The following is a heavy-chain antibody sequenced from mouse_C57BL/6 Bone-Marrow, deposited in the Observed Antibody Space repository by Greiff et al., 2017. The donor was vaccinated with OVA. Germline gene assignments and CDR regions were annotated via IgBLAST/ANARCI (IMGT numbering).Heavy chain of an antibody. Sequence: VQLVESGPGLVQPSQSLSITCTVSGFSLTSYGVHWVRQSPGKGLEWLGVIWSGGSTDYNAAFISRLSISKDNSKSQVFFKMNSLQADDTAIYYCASLDWYFDVWGTGTTVTVSS. D-gene: IGHD2-10*02. CDR1: GFSLTSYG. CDR2: IWSGGST. V-gene: IGHV2-2*01. CDR3: ASLDWYFDV. J-gene: IGHJ1*03.